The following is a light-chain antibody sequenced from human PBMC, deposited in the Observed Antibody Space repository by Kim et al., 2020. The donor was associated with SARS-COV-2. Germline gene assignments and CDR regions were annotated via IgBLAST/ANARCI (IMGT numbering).Light chain of an antibody. V-gene: IGKV3-20*01. CDR2: GTS. Sequence: LSLSPGERATLSCRASRNVSSSYIAWYQQKPGQAPSLLIYGTSNRATGIPDRFSGSGSGTDFTLTISRLEPEDFAVYYCQQYGTTFGQGTKVDIK. J-gene: IGKJ1*01. CDR1: RNVSSSY. CDR3: QQYGTT.